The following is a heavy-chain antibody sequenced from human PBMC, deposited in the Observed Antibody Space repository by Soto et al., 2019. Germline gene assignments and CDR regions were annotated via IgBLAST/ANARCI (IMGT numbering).Heavy chain of an antibody. J-gene: IGHJ4*02. D-gene: IGHD3-3*01. V-gene: IGHV4-59*01. CDR2: VYNSGST. CDR1: GGPISSNY. Sequence: SETLSLTCTVSGGPISSNYWTWIRQPPGKGLEWIGYVYNSGSTNYNPSLKSRVSISMDTSKNQFSLNLDSVTAADTAVYFCARDFAYFDSWGQGTLVTVSS. CDR3: ARDFAYFDS.